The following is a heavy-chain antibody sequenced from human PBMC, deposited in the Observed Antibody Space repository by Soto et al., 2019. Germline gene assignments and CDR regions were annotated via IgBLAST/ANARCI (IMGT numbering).Heavy chain of an antibody. V-gene: IGHV3-23*01. D-gene: IGHD3-22*01. Sequence: GSLRLSCAASGFTFSSYAMSWVRQAPGKGLEWVSSISGSGGSTYYEDSVKGRFTISRDNSKNTLYLQMNSLRAEDTAVYYCAKEGDRRYYHSSRYYRQGYFDYWGKGNLVTVSS. CDR3: AKEGDRRYYHSSRYYRQGYFDY. CDR2: ISGSGGST. CDR1: GFTFSSYA. J-gene: IGHJ4*02.